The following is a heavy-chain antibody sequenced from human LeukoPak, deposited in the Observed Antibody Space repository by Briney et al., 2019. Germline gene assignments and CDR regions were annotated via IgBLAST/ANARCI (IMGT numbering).Heavy chain of an antibody. CDR3: ARDIAPAGLFFDY. V-gene: IGHV3-7*01. CDR1: GFTLSIYW. D-gene: IGHD6-13*01. CDR2: IKYDGSEK. J-gene: IGHJ4*02. Sequence: PGGSLRLSFAPSGFTLSIYWMSWVRQAPGKGREGVANIKYDGSEKDYVDSVKGRFTISRDNVKNSLYLQMNSLRAEDTAVYYCARDIAPAGLFFDYWGQGTLVTVPS.